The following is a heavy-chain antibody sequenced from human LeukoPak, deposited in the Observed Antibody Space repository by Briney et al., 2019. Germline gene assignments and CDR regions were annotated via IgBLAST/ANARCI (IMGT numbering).Heavy chain of an antibody. V-gene: IGHV3-23*01. CDR2: ISGSGGST. Sequence: PGGSLRLSCAASGFTFSSYAMSWVRQAPGKGLEWVSAISGSGGSTYYADSVKGRFTIFRDNSKNTLYLQMNSLRAEDTAVYYCAKVVPPGATYYYDSSGNSDAFDIWGQGTMVTVSS. CDR1: GFTFSSYA. J-gene: IGHJ3*02. D-gene: IGHD3-22*01. CDR3: AKVVPPGATYYYDSSGNSDAFDI.